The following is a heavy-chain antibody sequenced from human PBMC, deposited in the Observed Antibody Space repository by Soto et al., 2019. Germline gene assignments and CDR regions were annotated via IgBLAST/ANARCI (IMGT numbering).Heavy chain of an antibody. Sequence: QVQLQESGPGLVKPSETLSLTCTVSGGSISSYYWRWIRQPPGKGLEWIGYIHYSGSTSYNPSLKSSITLSVDTAKNQFSLKLSSVTAADTAVYYCARRYGYSFDYWGQGTLVTVSS. CDR2: IHYSGST. D-gene: IGHD1-1*01. CDR3: ARRYGYSFDY. V-gene: IGHV4-59*08. J-gene: IGHJ4*02. CDR1: GGSISSYY.